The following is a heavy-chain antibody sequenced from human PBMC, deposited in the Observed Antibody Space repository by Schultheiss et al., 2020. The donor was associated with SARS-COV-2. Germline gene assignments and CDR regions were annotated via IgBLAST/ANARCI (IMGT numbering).Heavy chain of an antibody. CDR1: GFTFSSYA. J-gene: IGHJ4*02. V-gene: IGHV3-66*01. Sequence: GESLKISCAASGFTFSSYAMHWVRQAPGKGLEWVSVIYRGGNTYYADSVKGRFTVSRDNSKNTMYLQMNSLRAEDTAVYYCARYSSSDYWGQGTLVTVSS. D-gene: IGHD6-13*01. CDR2: IYRGGNT. CDR3: ARYSSSDY.